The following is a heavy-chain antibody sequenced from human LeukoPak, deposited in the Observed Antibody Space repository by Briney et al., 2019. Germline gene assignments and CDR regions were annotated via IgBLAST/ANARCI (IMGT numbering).Heavy chain of an antibody. CDR3: ARRPRYSSGWYYFDS. CDR2: INHSGST. Sequence: SETLSLTCAVYGGSFSGDYWNWIRQPPGKGLEWIGVINHSGSTNSNPSLKSRVTISVDRSKNQFSLKLSSVTAADTAVYYCARRPRYSSGWYYFDSWGQGTLVTVSS. V-gene: IGHV4-34*01. D-gene: IGHD6-19*01. J-gene: IGHJ4*02. CDR1: GGSFSGDY.